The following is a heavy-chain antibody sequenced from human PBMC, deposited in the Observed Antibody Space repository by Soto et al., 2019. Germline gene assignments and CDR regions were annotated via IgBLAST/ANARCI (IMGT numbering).Heavy chain of an antibody. J-gene: IGHJ3*02. CDR3: ARGRGGSYGGNSAHFDI. CDR1: GFTCSGFG. V-gene: IGHV3-33*01. Sequence: QVQLVESGGGVVQPGTALRLSCEASGFTCSGFGMHWVRQAPGKGLEWVAVIWYDGSKKDYADCVKGRFTIARDNSKNALYLQMNRLRAEDTVVYYCARGRGGSYGGNSAHFDIWGQGTLVTVSS. CDR2: IWYDGSKK. D-gene: IGHD4-17*01.